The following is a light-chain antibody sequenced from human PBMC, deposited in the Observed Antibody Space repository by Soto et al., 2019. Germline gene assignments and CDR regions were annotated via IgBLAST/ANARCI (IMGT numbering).Light chain of an antibody. CDR1: QSVSSD. Sequence: EIVMTQSPATLSVSPGERATLSCRASQSVSSDLAWFQQKPGQAPRLLIYGASSRATGIPVRFSGSGSGTDFTLTISSLQPEDFATYYCQQSYSTQVTFGQGTRLEIK. J-gene: IGKJ5*01. V-gene: IGKV3-15*01. CDR3: QQSYSTQVT. CDR2: GAS.